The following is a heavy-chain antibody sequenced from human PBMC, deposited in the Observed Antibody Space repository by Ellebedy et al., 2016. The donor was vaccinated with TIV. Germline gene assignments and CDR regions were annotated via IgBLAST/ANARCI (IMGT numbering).Heavy chain of an antibody. Sequence: SETLSLXXAVYGGSFSGYYWSWIRQPPGKGLEWIGSIYHSGSTYYNPSLKSRVTISVDTSKNQFSLKLSSVTAADTAVYYCAREAGYSSGSDYWGQGTLVTVSS. CDR3: AREAGYSSGSDY. V-gene: IGHV4-34*01. CDR2: IYHSGST. CDR1: GGSFSGYY. D-gene: IGHD6-19*01. J-gene: IGHJ4*02.